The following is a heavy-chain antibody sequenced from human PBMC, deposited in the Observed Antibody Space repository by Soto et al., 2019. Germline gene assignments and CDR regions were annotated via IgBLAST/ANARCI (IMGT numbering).Heavy chain of an antibody. Sequence: NPSETLSLTCTVSGGSISSGGYYWSWIRQHPGKGLEWIGYIYYSGSTYYNPSLKSRVTISVDTSKNQFSLKLSSVTAADTAVYYCAREFRSINWFDPWGQGTLVTVSS. V-gene: IGHV4-31*03. D-gene: IGHD3-3*01. J-gene: IGHJ5*02. CDR2: IYYSGST. CDR3: AREFRSINWFDP. CDR1: GGSISSGGYY.